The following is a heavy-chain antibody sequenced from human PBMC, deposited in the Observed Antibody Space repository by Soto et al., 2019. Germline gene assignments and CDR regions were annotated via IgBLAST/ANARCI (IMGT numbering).Heavy chain of an antibody. CDR2: IYPGDSDT. V-gene: IGHV5-51*01. CDR1: GYSFTSYW. D-gene: IGHD6-13*01. Sequence: GESLQISCMGSGYSFTSYWIGWVRQMPGKGLEWMGIIYPGDSDTRYSPSFQGQVTISADKSISTAYLQWSSLKASDTAMYYCASPSSAAGAFDIWGQGTSVTISS. CDR3: ASPSSAAGAFDI. J-gene: IGHJ3*02.